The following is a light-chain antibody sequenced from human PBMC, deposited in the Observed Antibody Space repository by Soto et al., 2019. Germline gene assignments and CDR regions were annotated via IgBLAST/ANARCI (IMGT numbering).Light chain of an antibody. Sequence: QSVLTQPASVSGSPGQSITISCTGTSSDVGGYNYVSWYQQHPGKAPKLMIYDVSRRPSGVPDRFSGSKSGNTASLTISGLQADDEADYYCCSYAGSYTLVFGGGTQLTVL. J-gene: IGLJ3*02. V-gene: IGLV2-11*01. CDR2: DVS. CDR3: CSYAGSYTLV. CDR1: SSDVGGYNY.